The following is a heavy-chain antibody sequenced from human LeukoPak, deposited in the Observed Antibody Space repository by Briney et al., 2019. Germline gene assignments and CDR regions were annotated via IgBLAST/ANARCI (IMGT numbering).Heavy chain of an antibody. CDR3: ARVGGMVRGVIITYYFAY. D-gene: IGHD3-10*01. Sequence: SETLSLTCTVSGGSISSYYWSWIRQPPGKGLEWIGYIYYSGRTNYNPSLKSRVTISVDTSKNQFSLKLSSVTAADTAVYYCARVGGMVRGVIITYYFAYWGQETLVTVSS. CDR2: IYYSGRT. CDR1: GGSISSYY. V-gene: IGHV4-59*08. J-gene: IGHJ4*02.